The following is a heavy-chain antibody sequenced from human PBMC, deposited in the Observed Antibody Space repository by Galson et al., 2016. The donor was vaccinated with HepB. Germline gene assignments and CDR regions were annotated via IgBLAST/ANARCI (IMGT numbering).Heavy chain of an antibody. V-gene: IGHV3-33*01. J-gene: IGHJ6*04. CDR1: GFTFSNYG. D-gene: IGHD6-6*01. CDR3: ARDGIPSPQDIGGRLPPPYYYGMDV. CDR2: IWYDGSKK. Sequence: SLRLSCAASGFTFSNYGMHWVRQAPGKGLEWVALIWYDGSKKYYAESVKGRLTISRDNSKNTQDLQMNSLRAEDTAVYYCARDGIPSPQDIGGRLPPPYYYGMDVWGEGTAVTVSS.